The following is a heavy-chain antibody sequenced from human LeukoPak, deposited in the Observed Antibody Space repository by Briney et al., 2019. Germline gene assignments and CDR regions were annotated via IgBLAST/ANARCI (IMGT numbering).Heavy chain of an antibody. Sequence: GGSLRLSCAASGFTVSSNYMSWVRQAPGKGLEWVSVIYSGGSTYYADSVKGRFTISRDNSKNTLYLQMNSLRAEDTAVYYCAKIDGYYDSSGYRVHDAFDIWGQGTMVTVSS. J-gene: IGHJ3*02. CDR2: IYSGGST. CDR3: AKIDGYYDSSGYRVHDAFDI. V-gene: IGHV3-53*05. D-gene: IGHD3-22*01. CDR1: GFTVSSNY.